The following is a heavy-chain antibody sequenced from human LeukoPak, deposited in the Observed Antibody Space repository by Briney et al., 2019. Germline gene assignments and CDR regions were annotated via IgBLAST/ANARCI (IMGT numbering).Heavy chain of an antibody. J-gene: IGHJ4*02. CDR3: AKSLIGSGYGWAPFDY. CDR1: GFTFSSYA. Sequence: GGSLRLSCTASGFTFSSYAMNWVRQAPGKGLEWVSAISGSGGDTYYPDSVKGRFTISRDNSKNTLYLQMNSLRAEDTAVYYCAKSLIGSGYGWAPFDYWGQGTLVTVSS. V-gene: IGHV3-23*01. D-gene: IGHD5-12*01. CDR2: ISGSGGDT.